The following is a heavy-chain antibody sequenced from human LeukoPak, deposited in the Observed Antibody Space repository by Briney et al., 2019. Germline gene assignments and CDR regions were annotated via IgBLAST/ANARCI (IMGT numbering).Heavy chain of an antibody. D-gene: IGHD3-22*01. CDR2: MNPNSGNT. CDR3: ARGYYYDSSGYPY. J-gene: IGHJ4*02. CDR1: GGTFSSYA. Sequence: ASVKVSSKASGGTFSSYAISWVRQATGQGLEWMGWMNPNSGNTGYAQKFQGRVTMTRNTSISTAYMELSSLRSEDTAVYYCARGYYYDSSGYPYWGQGTLVTVSS. V-gene: IGHV1-8*02.